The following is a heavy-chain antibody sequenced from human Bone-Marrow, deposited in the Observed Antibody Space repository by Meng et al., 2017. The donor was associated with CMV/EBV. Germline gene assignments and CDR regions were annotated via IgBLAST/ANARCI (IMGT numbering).Heavy chain of an antibody. Sequence: SETLSLTCTVSGGSISSYYWSWIRQPPGKGLDWIGYIYYSGSTNYNPSLKSRVTISVDTSKNQFSLKLSSVTAADTAVYYCARGLTSSIAARPNNWFDPWGQGTLVTVSS. D-gene: IGHD6-6*01. V-gene: IGHV4-59*08. J-gene: IGHJ5*02. CDR3: ARGLTSSIAARPNNWFDP. CDR1: GGSISSYY. CDR2: IYYSGST.